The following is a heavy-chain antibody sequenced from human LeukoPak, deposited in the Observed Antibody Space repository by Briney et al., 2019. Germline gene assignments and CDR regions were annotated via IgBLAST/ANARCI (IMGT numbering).Heavy chain of an antibody. CDR2: IYSSGST. J-gene: IGHJ5*02. V-gene: IGHV4-59*12. Sequence: SETLSLTCTVSGGSISSYSWSWIRQPPGKGLEWIGYIYSSGSTNYNPSLKSRVTISVDTSKNQFSLNLSSVTPEDTAVYYCARDKDFLSNWFDPWGQGTLVTVSS. CDR1: GGSISSYS. D-gene: IGHD2-15*01. CDR3: ARDKDFLSNWFDP.